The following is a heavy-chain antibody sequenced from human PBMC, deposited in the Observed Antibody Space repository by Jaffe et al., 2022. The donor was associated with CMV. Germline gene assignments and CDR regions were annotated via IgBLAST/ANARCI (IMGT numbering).Heavy chain of an antibody. V-gene: IGHV3-21*01. Sequence: EVQLVESGGGLVKPGGSLRLSCAASGFTFSSYSMNWVRQAPGKGLEWVSSISSSSSYIYYADSVKGRFTISRDNAKNSLYLQMNSLRAEDTAVYYCARDRGGYGDYWVVEGTFDYWGQGTLVTVSS. D-gene: IGHD4-17*01. CDR3: ARDRGGYGDYWVVEGTFDY. J-gene: IGHJ4*02. CDR1: GFTFSSYS. CDR2: ISSSSSYI.